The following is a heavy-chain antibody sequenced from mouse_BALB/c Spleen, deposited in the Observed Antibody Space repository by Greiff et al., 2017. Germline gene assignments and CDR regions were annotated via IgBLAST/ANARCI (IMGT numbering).Heavy chain of an antibody. CDR2: IDPENGNT. D-gene: IGHD1-2*01. Sequence: LVESGAELVRPGALVKLSCKASGFNIKDYYMHWVKQRPEQGLEWIGWIDPENGNTIYDPKFQGKASITADTSSNTAYLQLSSLTSEDTAVYYCARITTASFAYWGQGTLVTVSA. V-gene: IGHV14-1*02. J-gene: IGHJ3*01. CDR1: GFNIKDYY. CDR3: ARITTASFAY.